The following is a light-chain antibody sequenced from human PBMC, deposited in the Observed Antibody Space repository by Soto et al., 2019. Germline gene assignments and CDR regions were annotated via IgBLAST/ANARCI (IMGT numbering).Light chain of an antibody. CDR3: HQCATSPLT. Sequence: EIVLTQSPGTLSLSPGDSATLSCRASQSVGNNYLAWYQQKPGQAPRLLIYTASRRATGIPDRFSGSESGTDFTLTISSLQPEDFAVYFCHQCATSPLTFGGGTKVEI. CDR2: TAS. J-gene: IGKJ4*01. V-gene: IGKV3-20*01. CDR1: QSVGNNY.